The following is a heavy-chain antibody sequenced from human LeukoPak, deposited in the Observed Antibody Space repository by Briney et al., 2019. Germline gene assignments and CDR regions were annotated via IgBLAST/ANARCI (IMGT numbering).Heavy chain of an antibody. D-gene: IGHD3-22*01. V-gene: IGHV4-59*08. CDR1: GVSMSSSS. CDR2: TYHTGTT. Sequence: SETLSLTCTVSGVSMSSSSWSWIRQTPGKVLEWIGYTYHTGTTSYNPSLKSRVTISVDTSKSQFSLNLSSVTAADTAVYYCARLRYYDLNWYFDLWGRGTLVTVSS. J-gene: IGHJ2*01. CDR3: ARLRYYDLNWYFDL.